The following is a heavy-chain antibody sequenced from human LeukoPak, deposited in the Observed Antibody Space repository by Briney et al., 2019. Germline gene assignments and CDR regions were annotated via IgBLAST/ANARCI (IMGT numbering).Heavy chain of an antibody. CDR1: GYTFTSYY. V-gene: IGHV1-2*02. D-gene: IGHD6-25*01. Sequence: ASVKVSCKASGYTFTSYYMHWVRQAPGQGLEWMGWINPNSGGTNYAQKFQGRVTMTRDTSISTAYMELSSLRSEDTAVYYCARKPQHTSGWYFGYWGQGTLVTVSS. J-gene: IGHJ4*02. CDR3: ARKPQHTSGWYFGY. CDR2: INPNSGGT.